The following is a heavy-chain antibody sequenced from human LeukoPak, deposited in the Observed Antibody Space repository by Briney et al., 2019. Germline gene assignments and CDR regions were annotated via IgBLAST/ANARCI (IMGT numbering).Heavy chain of an antibody. CDR2: IKGDGSSA. CDR3: ARDGYSFGHDFDY. Sequence: PGGSLRLSCAASGFTFSSYWMHWVRHTPGKGLVWVSRIKGDGSSAGYADSVKGRLTISRDNAKNTLYLQMNSLRAEDTAVYYCARDGYSFGHDFDYWGQGTLVTVSS. V-gene: IGHV3-74*01. D-gene: IGHD5-18*01. CDR1: GFTFSSYW. J-gene: IGHJ4*02.